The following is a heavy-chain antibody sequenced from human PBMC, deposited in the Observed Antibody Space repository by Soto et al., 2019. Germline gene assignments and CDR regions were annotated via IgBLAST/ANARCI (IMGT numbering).Heavy chain of an antibody. J-gene: IGHJ4*02. CDR3: AREGRSGSYYFDY. CDR1: GGSVSSGSYY. Sequence: SETLSLTCTVSGGSVSSGSYYWSWIRQPPGKGLEWIGYIYYSGSTNYNPSLKSRVTISVDTSKNQFSLKLSSVTAADTAVYYCAREGRSGSYYFDYWGQGTLVTVSS. V-gene: IGHV4-61*01. CDR2: IYYSGST. D-gene: IGHD1-26*01.